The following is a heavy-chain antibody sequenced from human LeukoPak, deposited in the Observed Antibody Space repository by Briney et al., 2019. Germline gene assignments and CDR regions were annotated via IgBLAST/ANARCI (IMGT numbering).Heavy chain of an antibody. J-gene: IGHJ6*02. Sequence: GGSLRLSCAASGFTFSSYSMNWVRQAPGKGLEWVSSISSSSSYIYYADSVKGRFTISRDNAKNSLYLQMNSLRAEDTAVYYCARDLPFYGMDVWGQGTTVTVSS. CDR3: ARDLPFYGMDV. CDR1: GFTFSSYS. V-gene: IGHV3-21*01. CDR2: ISSSSSYI.